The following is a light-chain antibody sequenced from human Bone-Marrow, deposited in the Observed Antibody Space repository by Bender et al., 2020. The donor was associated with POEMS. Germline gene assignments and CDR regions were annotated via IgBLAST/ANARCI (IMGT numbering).Light chain of an antibody. CDR3: QSYDSRLSGSGV. CDR1: SSNIGAGYD. V-gene: IGLV1-40*01. CDR2: GNS. Sequence: QSVLTQPPSVSGAPGQRVTISCTGSSSNIGAGYDVHWYQQLPGTAPKLLIYGNSNRPSGVPDRFSGSKSGTSASLVITGLRAEDEADYYCQSYDSRLSGSGVFGGGTKLTVL. J-gene: IGLJ3*02.